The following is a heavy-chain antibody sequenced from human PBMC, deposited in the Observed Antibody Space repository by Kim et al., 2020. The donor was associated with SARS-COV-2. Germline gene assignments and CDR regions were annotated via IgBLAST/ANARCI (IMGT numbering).Heavy chain of an antibody. D-gene: IGHD2-2*01. CDR1: GFTFSSFG. CDR2: ISFDGKDK. V-gene: IGHV3-30*18. CDR3: AKEWTPRIYHANDE. J-gene: IGHJ4*02. Sequence: GGSLRLSCAASGFTFSSFGMHWVRQAPGKGLEWVTVISFDGKDKYYADSVKGRFSISRDNSENTMYLQMNSLRVEDTAVYYCAKEWTPRIYHANDEWGQGTLVTVSS.